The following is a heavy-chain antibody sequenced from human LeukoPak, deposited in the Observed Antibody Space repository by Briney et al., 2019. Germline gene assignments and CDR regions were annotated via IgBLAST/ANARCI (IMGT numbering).Heavy chain of an antibody. CDR3: ARVMTTVTPQGWFDP. V-gene: IGHV4-59*02. Sequence: SETLSLTCTVSDGSVSSYYWSWSRQRPGKGLEWIGYIYYSGSTNYNPSLKSRVTISVDTSKNQFSLKLSSVTAADTAVYYCARVMTTVTPQGWFDPWGQGTLVTVSS. CDR1: DGSVSSYY. CDR2: IYYSGST. J-gene: IGHJ5*02. D-gene: IGHD4-17*01.